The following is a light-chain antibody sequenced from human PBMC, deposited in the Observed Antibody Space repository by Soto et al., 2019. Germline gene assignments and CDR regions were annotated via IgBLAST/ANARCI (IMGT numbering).Light chain of an antibody. Sequence: QSALTQPPSASGSPGQSVTISCTGTSSDVGGYNYVSWYQQHPGKAPKLIIYEVSQRPSGVPDRFSGSKSGNTASLTVSGLHAEDEADYYCSSYAGSNYVFGSGTKVTVL. V-gene: IGLV2-8*01. CDR3: SSYAGSNYV. J-gene: IGLJ1*01. CDR2: EVS. CDR1: SSDVGGYNY.